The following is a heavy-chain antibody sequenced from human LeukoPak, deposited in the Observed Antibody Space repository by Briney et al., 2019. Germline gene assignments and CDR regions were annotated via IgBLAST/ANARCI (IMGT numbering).Heavy chain of an antibody. Sequence: GGSLRLSCAASGFTFDRNAISWVRQAPGKGLEWVSTIGGSGDKTFYADSVKGRFTISRDYSKNMLHLQMSSLTGEDTALYYCVRRGDASSGWGDHDYWGQGALVTVSS. CDR3: VRRGDASSGWGDHDY. V-gene: IGHV3-23*01. CDR2: IGGSGDKT. J-gene: IGHJ4*02. CDR1: GFTFDRNA. D-gene: IGHD6-19*01.